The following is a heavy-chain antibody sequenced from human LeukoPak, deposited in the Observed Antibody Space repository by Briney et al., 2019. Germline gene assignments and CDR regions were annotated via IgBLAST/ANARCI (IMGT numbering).Heavy chain of an antibody. D-gene: IGHD5-18*01. CDR3: ARRRVNTGMDTFDY. V-gene: IGHV4-59*08. J-gene: IGHJ4*02. CDR2: IYYSGST. CDR1: GASISSYS. Sequence: SETLSPTCTVSGASISSYSSNWIRQHPGKGMEWIGNIYYSGSTNYNPSLKSRVTISVDTSKTQFSLKLTSVTATDTAVYYCARRRVNTGMDTFDYWGQGTLVTVSS.